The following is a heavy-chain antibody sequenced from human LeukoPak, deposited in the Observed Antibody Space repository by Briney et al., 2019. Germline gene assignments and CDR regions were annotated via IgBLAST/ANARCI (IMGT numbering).Heavy chain of an antibody. V-gene: IGHV3-48*03. J-gene: IGHJ4*02. CDR2: ISRGGSTI. Sequence: GGSLRLSCAASGFIFSSYEMNWVRQAPGKGLEWVSYISRGGSTIYYADSVKGRFTFSRDNAKNSLYLQMNSLRAEDTAVYYCASNTGYSYGYFDYWGQGTLVTVSS. CDR1: GFIFSSYE. CDR3: ASNTGYSYGYFDY. D-gene: IGHD5-18*01.